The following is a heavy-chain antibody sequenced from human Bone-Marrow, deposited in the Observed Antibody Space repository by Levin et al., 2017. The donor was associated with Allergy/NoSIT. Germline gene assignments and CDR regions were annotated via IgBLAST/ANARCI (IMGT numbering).Heavy chain of an antibody. CDR3: AKVGYDVFRAQGFDY. CDR2: ISGSGGST. D-gene: IGHD3-9*01. CDR1: GFTFSSYA. Sequence: GGSLRLSCAASGFTFSSYAMSWVRQAPGKGLEWVSAISGSGGSTYYADSVTGRFTISRDNSKNTLYLQMNSLRAEDTAVYYCAKVGYDVFRAQGFDYWGQGTLVTVAS. V-gene: IGHV3-23*01. J-gene: IGHJ4*02.